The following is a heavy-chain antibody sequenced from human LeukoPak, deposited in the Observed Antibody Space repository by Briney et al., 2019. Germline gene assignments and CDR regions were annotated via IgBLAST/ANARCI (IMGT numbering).Heavy chain of an antibody. J-gene: IGHJ4*02. CDR2: IYTDGDT. Sequence: SETLSLTCTVSGGSISGYYWSWFRQPAGQGLEWIGRIYTDGDTRYNPPLKSRVTMSFDTSKNQLSLKVRPVTAADTATYYCARAAGASGGQYFDYWGQGTLVTVSS. CDR1: GGSISGYY. CDR3: ARAAGASGGQYFDY. V-gene: IGHV4-4*07. D-gene: IGHD2-15*01.